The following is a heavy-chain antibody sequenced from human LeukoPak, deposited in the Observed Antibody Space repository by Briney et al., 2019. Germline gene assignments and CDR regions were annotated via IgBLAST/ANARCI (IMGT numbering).Heavy chain of an antibody. CDR2: IKEDGSEK. J-gene: IGHJ5*02. CDR3: ARGGRYRRFDP. Sequence: GGSLRLSCAASGFTFSSYWMTWVRQAPGKGLEWVANIKEDGSEKNYVDSVKGRFTISRDNVKNSLYLQMKSLGAEDTAVYYCARGGRYRRFDPWGQGTLATVSS. CDR1: GFTFSSYW. D-gene: IGHD3-16*02. V-gene: IGHV3-7*04.